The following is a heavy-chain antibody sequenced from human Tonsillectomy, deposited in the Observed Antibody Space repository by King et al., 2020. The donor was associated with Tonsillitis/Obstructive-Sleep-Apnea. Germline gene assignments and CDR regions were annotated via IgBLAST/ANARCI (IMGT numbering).Heavy chain of an antibody. J-gene: IGHJ3*02. Sequence: VQLVESGAEVKKPGSSVRVSCKASGDIFSSYAFSWVRQAPAQGLEWLGRIIPLLDISNYAQKFQGRVTITADKSTSSVYMELSSLRSEDTAMYYCASPRYCRSSSCYRDAFHIWGQGTLVTVSS. CDR3: ASPRYCRSSSCYRDAFHI. CDR2: IIPLLDIS. CDR1: GDIFSSYA. V-gene: IGHV1-69*09. D-gene: IGHD2-2*01.